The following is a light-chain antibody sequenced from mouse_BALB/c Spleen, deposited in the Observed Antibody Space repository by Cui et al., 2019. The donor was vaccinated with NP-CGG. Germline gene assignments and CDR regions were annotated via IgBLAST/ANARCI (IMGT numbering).Light chain of an antibody. V-gene: IGLV1*01. CDR2: GTN. CDR1: TGAVTTSNY. Sequence: QAVVTQESALTTSPAETVTLTCRSSTGAVTTSNYANWVQEKPDHLFTGLIGGTNNRAPGVPARFSGSLIGDKAALTIPGAQTEDEAIYFCALWYSNHWVFGGGTKLTVL. CDR3: ALWYSNHWV. J-gene: IGLJ1*01.